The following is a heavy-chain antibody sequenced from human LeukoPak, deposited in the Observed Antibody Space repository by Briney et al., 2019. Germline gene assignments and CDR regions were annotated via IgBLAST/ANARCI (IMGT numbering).Heavy chain of an antibody. J-gene: IGHJ4*02. CDR2: ISADVGDT. V-gene: IGHV3-23*01. Sequence: PGGSLRLSCAASGFTFTSYSMTWVRQAPGKGLEWVSPISADVGDTYYADSVKGRCTISTDNPKNTPSLQMSSLRVEDTAVYYCASGAAGRYCSSTTCYRWGQGTLVTVSS. CDR1: GFTFTSYS. D-gene: IGHD2-2*01. CDR3: ASGAAGRYCSSTTCYR.